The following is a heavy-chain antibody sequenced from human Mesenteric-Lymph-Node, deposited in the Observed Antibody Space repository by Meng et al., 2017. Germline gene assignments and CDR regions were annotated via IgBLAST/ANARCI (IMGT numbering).Heavy chain of an antibody. CDR2: INPNSGGA. CDR1: GYSVTGYY. V-gene: IGHV1-2*06. D-gene: IGHD1-14*01. Sequence: VRRGAEVRQPGAEVTVYVKASGYSVTGYYMLRVRQAHGLGLECLGLINPNSGGAKYAQKFQGRVSMTRDTSISTAYMELSRRRCDDTAMYYFARDSTRGTKPSYYFDYWGQGTLVTVSS. J-gene: IGHJ4*02. CDR3: ARDSTRGTKPSYYFDY.